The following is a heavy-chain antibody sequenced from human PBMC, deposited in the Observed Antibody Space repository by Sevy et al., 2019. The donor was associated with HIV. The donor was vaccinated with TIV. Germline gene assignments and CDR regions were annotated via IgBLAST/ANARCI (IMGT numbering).Heavy chain of an antibody. CDR1: GFTFSSYA. D-gene: IGHD6-13*01. V-gene: IGHV3-23*01. CDR3: AKSPSKEYSSSWYGDY. CDR2: ISGSGGST. J-gene: IGHJ4*02. Sequence: GGSLRLSCAASGFTFSSYAMSWVRQAPGKGLEWVSAISGSGGSTYYADSVKGRVTISRDNSKNTLYLQMNSLRAEDTAVYYCAKSPSKEYSSSWYGDYWGQGTLVTVSS.